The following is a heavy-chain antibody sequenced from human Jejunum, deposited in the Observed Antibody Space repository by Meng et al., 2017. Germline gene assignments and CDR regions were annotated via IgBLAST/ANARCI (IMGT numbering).Heavy chain of an antibody. Sequence: QVHLRQWGAGLLKPSETLSLTCGVYGGSFNSYFWNWIRQPPGKGLEWIGEINQNGRTNYNPSLESRVTISMDKSKKEFSLRLASVTAAETALYYCVRGRDPMVVGELDPWGQGTLVTVSS. CDR1: GGSFNSYF. J-gene: IGHJ5*02. D-gene: IGHD2-15*01. V-gene: IGHV4-34*01. CDR3: VRGRDPMVVGELDP. CDR2: INQNGRT.